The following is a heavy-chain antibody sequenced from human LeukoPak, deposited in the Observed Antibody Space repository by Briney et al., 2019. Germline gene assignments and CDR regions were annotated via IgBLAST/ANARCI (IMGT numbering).Heavy chain of an antibody. CDR3: ARVGERLQFSLTYYFDY. V-gene: IGHV4-39*07. J-gene: IGHJ4*02. Sequence: PSETLSLTCTVSGGSISSSSYYWGWIRQPPGKGLEWIGSIYYSGSTYYNPSLKSRVTISVDTSKNQSSLKLSSVTAADTAVYYCARVGERLQFSLTYYFDYWGQGTLVTVSS. CDR2: IYYSGST. CDR1: GGSISSSSYY. D-gene: IGHD5-24*01.